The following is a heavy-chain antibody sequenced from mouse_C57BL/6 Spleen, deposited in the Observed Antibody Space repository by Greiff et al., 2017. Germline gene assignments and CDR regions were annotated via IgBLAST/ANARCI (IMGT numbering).Heavy chain of an antibody. V-gene: IGHV1-81*01. J-gene: IGHJ3*01. CDR1: GYTFTSYG. Sequence: VQLQQSGAELVRPGASVKLSCKASGYTFTSYGISWVKQRTGQGLEWIGEIYPRSGNTYYNEKFKGKATLTADKSSSTAYMELRSLTSEDSAVYFCRYDDDDGAWFGYWGQGTLVTVSA. D-gene: IGHD2-4*01. CDR3: RYDDDDGAWFGY. CDR2: IYPRSGNT.